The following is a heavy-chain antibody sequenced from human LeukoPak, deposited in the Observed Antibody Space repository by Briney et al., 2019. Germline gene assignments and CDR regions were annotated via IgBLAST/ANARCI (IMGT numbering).Heavy chain of an antibody. V-gene: IGHV1-18*01. J-gene: IGHJ4*02. CDR1: GYTFTSYG. D-gene: IGHD6-13*01. CDR2: ISAYNGDT. CDR3: ARDHIGPYSSSWYVDY. Sequence: ASVKVSCKASGYTFTSYGINWVRQAPGQGLEWMGWISAYNGDTNYAQKLQGRVTMTTDTSTSTAYMELRSLRSDDTAVYYCARDHIGPYSSSWYVDYWGQGTLVTVSS.